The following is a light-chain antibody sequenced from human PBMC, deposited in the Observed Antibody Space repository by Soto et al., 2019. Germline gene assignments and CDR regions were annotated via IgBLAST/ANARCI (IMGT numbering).Light chain of an antibody. V-gene: IGKV3-20*01. J-gene: IGKJ1*01. Sequence: IWLTQSPGTLSLSPGDRATLSCRASQSVSTNNFAWYQQRPGQAPRLLIYGASSRATGIPDRFSGSGSGTDFTLTISRLEPEDFAVYYCQQFDNSLWTFGQGTKVDIK. CDR2: GAS. CDR3: QQFDNSLWT. CDR1: QSVSTNN.